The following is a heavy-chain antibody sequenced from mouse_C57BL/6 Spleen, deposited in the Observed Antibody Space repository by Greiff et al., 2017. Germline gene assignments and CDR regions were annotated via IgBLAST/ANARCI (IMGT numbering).Heavy chain of an antibody. J-gene: IGHJ4*01. CDR1: GFTFSSYA. D-gene: IGHD2-4*01. CDR2: ISDGGSST. V-gene: IGHV5-4*01. CDR3: AMDRDYEAMDY. Sequence: EVQGVESGGGLVKPGGSLKLSCAASGFTFSSYAMSWVRQTPEKRLEWVATISDGGSSTYSPDNVKGRFTSSGDNAKNNLYLQMILLESEDTSMYYCAMDRDYEAMDYWGKGTSVTVSS.